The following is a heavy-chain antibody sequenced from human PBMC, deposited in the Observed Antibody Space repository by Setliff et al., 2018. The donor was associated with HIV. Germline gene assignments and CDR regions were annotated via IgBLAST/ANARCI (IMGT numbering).Heavy chain of an antibody. CDR1: GGSINTYY. Sequence: SETLSLTCTVSGGSINTYYWTWIRQSPGKGLEWIGYFYHSGSTNYNPSLKSRVSISVDTSKNEFSLNLSSLTAADTAVYYCARGQSCTNAVYGVVSNRFDPWGRGTLVTVSS. V-gene: IGHV4-59*01. J-gene: IGHJ5*02. D-gene: IGHD2-8*01. CDR3: ARGQSCTNAVYGVVSNRFDP. CDR2: FYHSGST.